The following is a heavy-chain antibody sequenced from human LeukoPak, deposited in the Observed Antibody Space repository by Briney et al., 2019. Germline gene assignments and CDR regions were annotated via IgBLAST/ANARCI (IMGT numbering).Heavy chain of an antibody. Sequence: SETLSLTCTVSGVSISDYYWSWVRQPPGKGLGWIGYIYYTGSTDYNPSLKSRVTMSLDTSKNQFSLNLRSVTATDTAVYYCARRTYYDTLTGYNYWYFDLWGRGTLVTVSS. CDR2: IYYTGST. CDR3: ARRTYYDTLTGYNYWYFDL. D-gene: IGHD3-9*01. J-gene: IGHJ2*01. V-gene: IGHV4-59*01. CDR1: GVSISDYY.